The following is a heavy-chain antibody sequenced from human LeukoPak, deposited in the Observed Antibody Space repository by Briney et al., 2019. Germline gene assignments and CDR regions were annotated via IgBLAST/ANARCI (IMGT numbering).Heavy chain of an antibody. CDR3: VKIVMAGGYFDY. Sequence: GGSLRLSCSASGFTFSSYAMHWVRQATGKGLEYVSAISSNGATTYYADPVKGRFTISRDNSKNTLYFQMSSLRPEDTAVYYCVKIVMAGGYFDYWGQGTLVTVSS. CDR2: ISSNGATT. V-gene: IGHV3-64*05. D-gene: IGHD3-16*01. CDR1: GFTFSSYA. J-gene: IGHJ4*02.